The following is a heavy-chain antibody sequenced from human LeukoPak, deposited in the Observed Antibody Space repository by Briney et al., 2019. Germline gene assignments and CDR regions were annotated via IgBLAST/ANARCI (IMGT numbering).Heavy chain of an antibody. J-gene: IGHJ4*02. CDR2: ISYDGSNK. CDR3: ATTRRMLVVAATPLDY. D-gene: IGHD2-15*01. V-gene: IGHV3-30*03. CDR1: GFTFSSYG. Sequence: PGRSLRLSCAASGFTFSSYGMHWVRQAPGKGLEWVAVISYDGSNKYYADSAKGRFTISRDNSKNTLYLQMNSLRAEDTAVYYCATTRRMLVVAATPLDYWGQGTLVTVSS.